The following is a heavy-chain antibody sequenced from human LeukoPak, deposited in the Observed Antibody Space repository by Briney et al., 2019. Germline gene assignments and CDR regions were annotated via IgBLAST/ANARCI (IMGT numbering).Heavy chain of an antibody. Sequence: PSETLSLTCTVSGGSISGYYWTWIRQPAGRELEYIGRIWSGGSINYNPSFSSRLTMSVDTSKNEISLKLGSVTATDTAVYFCVRDSPAGYSHEHFYYYMDVWGKGTTVTVSS. J-gene: IGHJ6*03. CDR1: GGSISGYY. CDR2: IWSGGSI. D-gene: IGHD2-15*01. V-gene: IGHV4-4*07. CDR3: VRDSPAGYSHEHFYYYMDV.